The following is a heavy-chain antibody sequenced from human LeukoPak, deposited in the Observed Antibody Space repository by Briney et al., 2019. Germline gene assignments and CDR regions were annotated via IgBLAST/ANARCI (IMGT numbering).Heavy chain of an antibody. CDR3: ARELAAAGTLDY. CDR2: IYHSGST. V-gene: IGHV4-38-2*02. Sequence: SETLSLTCTVSDYSINSGYYWGWIRQPPGKGLEWIGSIYHSGSTYYNPSLKSRVTISVDTSKNQFSLKLSSVTAADTAVYYCARELAAAGTLDYWGQGTLVTVSS. CDR1: DYSINSGYY. J-gene: IGHJ4*02. D-gene: IGHD6-13*01.